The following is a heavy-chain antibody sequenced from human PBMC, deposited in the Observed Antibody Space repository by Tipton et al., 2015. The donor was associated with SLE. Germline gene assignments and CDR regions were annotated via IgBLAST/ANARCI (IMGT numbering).Heavy chain of an antibody. D-gene: IGHD6-19*01. V-gene: IGHV4-61*01. Sequence: TLSLTCTVSGGSISSSSYYWSWIRQPPGKGLEWIGYIYYSGSTNYNPSLKSRVTIPVNTSKNQFSLKLSSVTAADTAVYYCARGGQWQALFQHWGQGTLVTVSS. CDR2: IYYSGST. CDR3: ARGGQWQALFQH. CDR1: GGSISSSSYY. J-gene: IGHJ1*01.